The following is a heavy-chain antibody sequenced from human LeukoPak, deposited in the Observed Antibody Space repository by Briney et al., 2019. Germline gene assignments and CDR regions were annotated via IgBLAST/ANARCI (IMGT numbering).Heavy chain of an antibody. CDR3: AKDQQSISYSP. Sequence: PGGSLRLSCAASGFTFSTYAMSWVRQAPGKGLEWVSAISANGASTFYADSVKGRFTVSRDSSRDTLYLQMNSLRAEDTAIYYCAKDQQSISYSPWGQGTLVTVSS. CDR2: ISANGAST. D-gene: IGHD4-11*01. J-gene: IGHJ5*02. CDR1: GFTFSTYA. V-gene: IGHV3-23*01.